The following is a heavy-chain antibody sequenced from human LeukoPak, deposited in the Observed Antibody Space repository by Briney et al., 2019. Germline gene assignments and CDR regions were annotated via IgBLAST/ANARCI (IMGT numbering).Heavy chain of an antibody. CDR3: ARVGFGFSYFDY. V-gene: IGHV1-2*02. D-gene: IGHD3-16*01. CDR2: INPNSGGT. CDR1: GYTFTGYY. Sequence: ASVKVSCKASGYTFTGYYMHWVRQAPGQGLEWMGWINPNSGGTNYAQKFRGRVTMTRDTSISTAYMELSRLRSDDTAVYYCARVGFGFSYFDYWGQGTLVTVSS. J-gene: IGHJ4*02.